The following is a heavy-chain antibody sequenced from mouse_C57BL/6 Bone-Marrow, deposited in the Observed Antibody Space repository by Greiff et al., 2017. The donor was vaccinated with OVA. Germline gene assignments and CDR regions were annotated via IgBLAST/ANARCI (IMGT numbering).Heavy chain of an antibody. Sequence: EVQLQQSGPELVKPGASVKLSCKASGYSFTGYYMNWVKQSPEQSLEWIGEINPSTGGTTYNQKFKAKATLTADKSSSTAYMQLQRLTSEDSAGYYGARTAYYGSLYWYFDVWGTGTTVTVAS. J-gene: IGHJ1*03. V-gene: IGHV1-42*01. CDR2: INPSTGGT. CDR1: GYSFTGYY. D-gene: IGHD1-1*01. CDR3: ARTAYYGSLYWYFDV.